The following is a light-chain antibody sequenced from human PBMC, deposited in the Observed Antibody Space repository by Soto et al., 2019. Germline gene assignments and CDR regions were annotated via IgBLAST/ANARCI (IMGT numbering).Light chain of an antibody. V-gene: IGKV3-20*01. Sequence: PGEKATLSCRASQSVSSSYLAWYQQKPGQAPRLLIYGASSRATGIPDRFSGSGSGTDFTLTISRLEPEDFAVYYCQQYGSSPRLTFGGGTKVDIK. J-gene: IGKJ4*01. CDR3: QQYGSSPRLT. CDR2: GAS. CDR1: QSVSSSY.